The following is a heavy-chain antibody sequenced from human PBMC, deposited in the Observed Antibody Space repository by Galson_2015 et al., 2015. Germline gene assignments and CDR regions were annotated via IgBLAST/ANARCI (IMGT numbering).Heavy chain of an antibody. J-gene: IGHJ5*02. Sequence: SLRLSCAASGFTFSSYGMHWVRQAPGKGLEWVAVIWYDGSNKYYADSVKGRFTISRDNSKNTLYLQMNSLRAEDTAVYYCARDPTSFLPAGWFDPWGQGTLVTVSS. V-gene: IGHV3-33*01. CDR1: GFTFSSYG. CDR3: ARDPTSFLPAGWFDP. D-gene: IGHD2-2*01. CDR2: IWYDGSNK.